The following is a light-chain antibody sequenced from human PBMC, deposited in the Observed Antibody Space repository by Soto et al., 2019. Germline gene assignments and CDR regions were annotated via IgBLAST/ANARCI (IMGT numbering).Light chain of an antibody. CDR1: SSDVGSYNL. Sequence: QSALTQPASVSGSPGQSITISCTGTSSDVGSYNLVSWYQQHPGKAPKLMIYEVSKRPSGVSNRFSGSKSGNTASLTISGLQVEDEADYYCCSYAGSSTLYVFGTGTKLTVL. CDR3: CSYAGSSTLYV. CDR2: EVS. V-gene: IGLV2-23*02. J-gene: IGLJ1*01.